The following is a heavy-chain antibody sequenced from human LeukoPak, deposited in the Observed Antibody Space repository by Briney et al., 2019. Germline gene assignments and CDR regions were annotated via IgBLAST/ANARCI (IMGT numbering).Heavy chain of an antibody. J-gene: IGHJ5*02. Sequence: PGGSLRLSCVASGFTFSSYGMTWVRQAPGKGLEWVSAISGNGGNTYYADSVKGRFTISRDNSKNTLFLQMSSLRAEDTAMYYCAKDSPQRSKIVGAIRPGNWFDPWGQGTLVTVSS. CDR1: GFTFSSYG. D-gene: IGHD1-26*01. CDR3: AKDSPQRSKIVGAIRPGNWFDP. CDR2: ISGNGGNT. V-gene: IGHV3-23*01.